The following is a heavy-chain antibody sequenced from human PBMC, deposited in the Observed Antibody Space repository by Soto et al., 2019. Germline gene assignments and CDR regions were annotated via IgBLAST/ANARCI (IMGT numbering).Heavy chain of an antibody. J-gene: IGHJ5*02. CDR3: ARGSSGWYDP. V-gene: IGHV1-8*01. CDR1: GYTFTSYD. CDR2: MIPNSGNT. D-gene: IGHD6-19*01. Sequence: QVQLVQSGAEVKKPWASVKVSCKASGYTFTSYDINWVRQATGQGLEWMGWMIPNSGNTVYAQKFQGRVTMTTNTAVSTAYMELSSLTSEDTAVYYCARGSSGWYDPWGQGTLVTVSS.